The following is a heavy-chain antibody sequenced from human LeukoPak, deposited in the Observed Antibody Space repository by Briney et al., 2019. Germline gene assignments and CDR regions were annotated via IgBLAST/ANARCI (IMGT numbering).Heavy chain of an antibody. CDR2: ISGYNGKT. D-gene: IGHD4-17*01. CDR3: ARDPDGDYDFDY. V-gene: IGHV1-18*04. CDR1: GYTFTSYG. Sequence: ASVKVSCKASGYTFTSYGMSWVRQAPGQALEWMGWISGYNGKTNYAQKFQGRVTMTTDTSTSTAYMELRSLRSDDTTVYYCARDPDGDYDFDYWGQGTLVTVSS. J-gene: IGHJ4*02.